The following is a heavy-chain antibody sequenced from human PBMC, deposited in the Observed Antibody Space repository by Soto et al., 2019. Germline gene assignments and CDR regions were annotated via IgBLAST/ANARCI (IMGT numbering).Heavy chain of an antibody. CDR3: ARYDYSNYEEDFDY. J-gene: IGHJ4*02. V-gene: IGHV4-31*03. CDR2: IYYSGST. D-gene: IGHD4-4*01. CDR1: GGSISSGGYY. Sequence: QVQLQESGPGLVKPSQTLSLTCTVSGGSISSGGYYWSWIRQHPGKGLEWIGYIYYSGSTYYNPSLKIRVTISVDTSKNQFSLKLSSVTAADTAVYYCARYDYSNYEEDFDYWGQGTLVTVSS.